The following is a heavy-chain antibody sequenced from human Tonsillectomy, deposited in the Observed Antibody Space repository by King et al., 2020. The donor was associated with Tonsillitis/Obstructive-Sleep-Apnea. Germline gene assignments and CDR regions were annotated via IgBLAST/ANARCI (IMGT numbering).Heavy chain of an antibody. CDR2: IYYSGST. CDR3: ARLVAAAGRGYNWFDP. Sequence: VQLQESGPGLVKSSETLSLTCTVSGGSISSYYWSWIRQPPGKGLEWIGYIYYSGSTNYNPSLKSRATMSVDTSKNQFSLKLSSVTAADTAVYYCARLVAAAGRGYNWFDPWGQGTLVTVSS. D-gene: IGHD6-13*01. CDR1: GGSISSYY. J-gene: IGHJ5*02. V-gene: IGHV4-59*08.